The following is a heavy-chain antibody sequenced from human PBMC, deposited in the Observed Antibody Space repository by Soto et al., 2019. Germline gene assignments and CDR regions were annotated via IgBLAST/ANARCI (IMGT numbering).Heavy chain of an antibody. D-gene: IGHD2-21*01. CDR3: ARGPLSWGGDCYLGY. J-gene: IGHJ4*02. CDR2: IYSGGST. CDR1: GFTVSSNY. Sequence: EVQLVESGGGLVQPGGSLRLSCAASGFTVSSNYMSWVRQAPGKGLEWVSVIYSGGSTYYADSVKGRFTISRDNSKNTLYLKMNSRRAGDTAVYYCARGPLSWGGDCYLGYWGQGTLVTVS. V-gene: IGHV3-66*01.